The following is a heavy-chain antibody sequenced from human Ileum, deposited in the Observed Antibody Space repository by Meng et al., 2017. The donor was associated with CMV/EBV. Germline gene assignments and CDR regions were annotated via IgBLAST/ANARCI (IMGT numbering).Heavy chain of an antibody. Sequence: QVNLHPPGPGLLNPSQSLLLPRAVSGDTVSRNSFVCNWIRQSPSRGLEWLGRTFYKSTYYNDNAVSVKSRRIINADTSNNQPSLQLNSVTPDDTAVYYCATDWDHNYRGQGILVTVSS. J-gene: IGHJ4*02. CDR1: GDTVSRNSFV. V-gene: IGHV6-1*01. D-gene: IGHD1-26*01. CDR3: ATDWDHNY. CDR2: TFYKSTYYN.